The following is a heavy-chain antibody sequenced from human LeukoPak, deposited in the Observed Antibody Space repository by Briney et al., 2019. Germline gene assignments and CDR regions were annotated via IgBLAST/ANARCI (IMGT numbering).Heavy chain of an antibody. D-gene: IGHD3-16*02. CDR2: MYYSGST. Sequence: SETLSLTCTVSGGSISSRSYYWGWIRQPRGKGREWIGSMYYSGSTYYNPSLKSRVTISVDTSKNQFSLKLSSVTAADTAVYYCARANIRLEELSLFDYWGQGTLVTVSS. CDR1: GGSISSRSYY. J-gene: IGHJ4*02. V-gene: IGHV4-39*07. CDR3: ARANIRLEELSLFDY.